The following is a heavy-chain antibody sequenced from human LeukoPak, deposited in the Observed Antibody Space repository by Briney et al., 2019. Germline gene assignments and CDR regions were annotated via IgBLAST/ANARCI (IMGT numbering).Heavy chain of an antibody. Sequence: SETLSVTCIVSGGSINSYYWNWMGQTPGKGLEWIGYSYHSGNTRYNPSLKNRVTISVDTSKNQFSLKLSSVTAADTAVYYCARAPPWFDTWGQGTLVTVSA. CDR2: SYHSGNT. CDR1: GGSINSYY. V-gene: IGHV4-59*01. J-gene: IGHJ5*02. CDR3: ARAPPWFDT.